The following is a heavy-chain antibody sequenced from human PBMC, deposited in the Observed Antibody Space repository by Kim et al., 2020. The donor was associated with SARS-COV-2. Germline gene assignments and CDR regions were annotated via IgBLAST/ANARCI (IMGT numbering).Heavy chain of an antibody. Sequence: GGSLRLSCAASGFTFNNYGMFWVRQAPGKGLEWVAVISYDGSNKYYADSVKGRFTISRDNSKNTLYLQMNSLRAEDTAVYFCAKSRGREGYNTFDYWGQGTLVIVSS. V-gene: IGHV3-30*18. D-gene: IGHD5-12*01. CDR2: ISYDGSNK. CDR3: AKSRGREGYNTFDY. CDR1: GFTFNNYG. J-gene: IGHJ4*02.